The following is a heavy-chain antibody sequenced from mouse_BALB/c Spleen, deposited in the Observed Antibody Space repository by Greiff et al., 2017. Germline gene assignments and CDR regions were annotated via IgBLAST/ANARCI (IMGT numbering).Heavy chain of an antibody. CDR1: GFTFSSYA. J-gene: IGHJ2*01. D-gene: IGHD2-4*01. V-gene: IGHV5-6-5*01. CDR3: ARGGIYDYDGGFDY. Sequence: EVQRVESGGGLVKPGGSLKLSCAASGFTFSSYAMSWVRQTPEKRLEWVASISSGGSTYYPDSVKGRFTISRDNARNNLYLQMSSLRSEDTAMYYCARGGIYDYDGGFDYWGQGTTLTVSS. CDR2: ISSGGST.